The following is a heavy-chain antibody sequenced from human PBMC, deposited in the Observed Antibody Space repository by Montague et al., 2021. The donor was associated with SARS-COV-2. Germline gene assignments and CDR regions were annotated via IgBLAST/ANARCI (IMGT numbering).Heavy chain of an antibody. CDR2: PQHEKKRDS. D-gene: IGHD3-9*01. CDR3: ASSGITLTGLDAFDI. Sequence: CAISGDSVVELRRRSEEHTPELQSRFELVCRPQHEKKRDSDYAESVQRRLVITPDTSKNQVSLQLNSVIPEDTAVYFCASSGITLTGLDAFDIWGQGQMVTVSS. V-gene: IGHV6-1*01. CDR1: GDSVVELRRR. J-gene: IGHJ3*02.